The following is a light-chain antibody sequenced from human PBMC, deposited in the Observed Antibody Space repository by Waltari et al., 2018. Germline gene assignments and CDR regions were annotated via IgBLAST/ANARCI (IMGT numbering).Light chain of an antibody. CDR3: QKYGTRPAT. V-gene: IGKV3-20*01. CDR1: QRVGRT. J-gene: IGKJ1*01. CDR2: DAS. Sequence: EIVLTQSPASLSLSPGARATLSCRASQRVGRTLACYQQRPGQAPRLLIYDASSRATGIPDRFSGSGSGTDFSLTISRLEPEDFAVYYCQKYGTRPATFGQGTKVEVK.